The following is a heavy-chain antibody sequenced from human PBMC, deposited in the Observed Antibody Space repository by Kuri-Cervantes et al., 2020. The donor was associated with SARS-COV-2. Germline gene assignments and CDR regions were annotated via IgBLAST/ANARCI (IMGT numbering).Heavy chain of an antibody. J-gene: IGHJ6*02. CDR3: ARSRLTGYYYYGMDV. V-gene: IGHV1-18*04. Sequence: ASVKVSCKASGYSFTSYGISWVRQAPGQGLEWMGWISTYNSNLKYAQKFQGRVTITADESTSTAYMELSSLRSEDTAVYYCARSRLTGYYYYGMDVWGQGTTVTVSS. D-gene: IGHD2-8*01. CDR2: ISTYNSNL. CDR1: GYSFTSYG.